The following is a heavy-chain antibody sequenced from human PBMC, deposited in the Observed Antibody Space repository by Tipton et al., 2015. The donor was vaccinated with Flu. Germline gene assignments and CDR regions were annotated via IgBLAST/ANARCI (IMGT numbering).Heavy chain of an antibody. Sequence: SLRLSCAASGFTFSDHYMDWVRQAPGKGLEWVGRIRNKANSYITEYAASVKGRFTISRDDSNNSLYLQMNSLKTEDTAVYYCAREGRMAAAAPGFYYYGMDVWGQGTTVTVSS. J-gene: IGHJ6*02. CDR1: GFTFSDHY. CDR2: IRNKANSYIT. V-gene: IGHV3-72*01. D-gene: IGHD6-25*01. CDR3: AREGRMAAAAPGFYYYGMDV.